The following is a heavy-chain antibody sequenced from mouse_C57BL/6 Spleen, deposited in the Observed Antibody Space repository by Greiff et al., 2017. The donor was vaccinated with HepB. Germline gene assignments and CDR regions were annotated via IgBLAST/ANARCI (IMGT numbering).Heavy chain of an antibody. CDR3: ARYYGSSYPRFDY. V-gene: IGHV1-64*01. CDR1: GYTFTSYW. CDR2: IHPNSGST. D-gene: IGHD1-1*01. Sequence: QVQLQQPGAELVKPGASVKLSCKASGYTFTSYWMHWVKQRPGQGLEWIGMIHPNSGSTNYNEKFKSKATLTVDKSSSTAYMQLSSLTSEDSAVYYCARYYGSSYPRFDYWGQGTTLTVSS. J-gene: IGHJ2*01.